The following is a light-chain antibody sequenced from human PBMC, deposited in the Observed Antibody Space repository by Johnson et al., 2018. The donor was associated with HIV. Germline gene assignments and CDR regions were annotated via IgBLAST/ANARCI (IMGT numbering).Light chain of an antibody. Sequence: QPVLTQPPSVSAAPGQKVTISCSGSSSNIGNNYVSWYQQLPGTAPKLLIYENYKRPSGIPDRFSGSKSGTSATLGITGLQTGDEAVYYCGTWDSSWGVFGTRTKVTVL. CDR1: SSNIGNNY. J-gene: IGLJ1*01. CDR3: GTWDSSWGV. CDR2: ENY. V-gene: IGLV1-51*02.